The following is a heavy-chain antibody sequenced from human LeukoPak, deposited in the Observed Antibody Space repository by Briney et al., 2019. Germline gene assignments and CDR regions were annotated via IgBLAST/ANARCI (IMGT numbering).Heavy chain of an antibody. CDR1: GGTISSYG. D-gene: IGHD3-10*01. CDR2: IIPIFGTA. CDR3: ARDRTKIPGISMVRGVTKFYYYYMDI. Sequence: VASVKVSCKASGGTISSYGISWVRQAPGQGLERMGGIIPIFGTAKYAQKFQGRVTIVADESTSTAYMEVSSLRSEDTAVYFCARDRTKIPGISMVRGVTKFYYYYMDIWGKGTTVTVSS. V-gene: IGHV1-69*13. J-gene: IGHJ6*03.